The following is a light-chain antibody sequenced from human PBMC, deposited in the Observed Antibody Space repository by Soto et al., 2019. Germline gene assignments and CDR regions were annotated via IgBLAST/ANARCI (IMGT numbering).Light chain of an antibody. CDR3: NSYTSSSTGYV. CDR2: EVS. CDR1: RSAVGGYNY. Sequence: QSALTQPASVSGSPGKSITISCTGTRSAVGGYNYVSWYQHHPGKAPKLMIYEVSNRPSGVSNRFSGSKSGNTASLTISGLQAEDEADYYCNSYTSSSTGYVFGAGTKLTVL. V-gene: IGLV2-14*01. J-gene: IGLJ1*01.